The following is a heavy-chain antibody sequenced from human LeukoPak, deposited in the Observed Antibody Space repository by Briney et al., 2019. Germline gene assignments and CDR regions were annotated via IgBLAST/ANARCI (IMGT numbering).Heavy chain of an antibody. D-gene: IGHD2-15*01. V-gene: IGHV3-74*01. CDR2: INSDGSST. CDR3: ARGGGQVPFDY. CDR1: GFTFSSYW. Sequence: GGSLRLSCAASGFTFSSYWMHWVRQAPGKGLVWVSRINSDGSSTSYADSVKGRFTISRDNAKNTLYLQMNSLRAEDTAVYYCARGGGQVPFDYWGQGTLVTVSS. J-gene: IGHJ4*02.